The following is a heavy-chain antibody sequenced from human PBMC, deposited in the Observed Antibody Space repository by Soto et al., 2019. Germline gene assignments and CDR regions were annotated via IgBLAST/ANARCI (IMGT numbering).Heavy chain of an antibody. CDR1: GFSLSTSGVG. CDR2: IFWDDDK. J-gene: IGHJ4*02. Sequence: QITLKESGPTLVKPTQTLTLTCTFSGFSLSTSGVGVGWIRQPPGKALEWLALIFWDDDKRYSPSLKSRLTITKDTSKNQVVLTMTNMDPVDTATYYCARYSTSRFPSPPYFFHYWGQGTLVTVSS. D-gene: IGHD2-2*01. CDR3: ARYSTSRFPSPPYFFHY. V-gene: IGHV2-5*02.